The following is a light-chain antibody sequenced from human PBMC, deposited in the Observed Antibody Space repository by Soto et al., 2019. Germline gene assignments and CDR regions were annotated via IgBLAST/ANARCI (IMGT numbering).Light chain of an antibody. CDR2: GAS. CDR1: QRVSSN. CDR3: QQRSNWPLT. J-gene: IGKJ4*02. V-gene: IGKV3-15*01. Sequence: IVITQSPATLSVSPGERATLSCRASQRVSSNVAWYQQKPGQAPRLLLYGASARATGVPARFSGSGSGTDFTLTSSSLEPEDFAVYYCQQRSNWPLTFGGGTKGDI.